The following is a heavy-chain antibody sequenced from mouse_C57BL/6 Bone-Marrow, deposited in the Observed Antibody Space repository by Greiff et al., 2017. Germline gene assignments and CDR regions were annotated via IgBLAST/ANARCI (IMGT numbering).Heavy chain of an antibody. J-gene: IGHJ3*01. CDR3: TTPAQATKFAY. V-gene: IGHV14-4*01. Sequence: VQLQQSGAELVRPGASVKLSCTASGFNIKDDYMHWVKQRPEQGLEWIGWIDPENGDTEYASKFQGKATITADTSSNTAYLQLSSLTSEDTSVYYCTTPAQATKFAYWGQGTLVTVSA. CDR1: GFNIKDDY. D-gene: IGHD3-2*02. CDR2: IDPENGDT.